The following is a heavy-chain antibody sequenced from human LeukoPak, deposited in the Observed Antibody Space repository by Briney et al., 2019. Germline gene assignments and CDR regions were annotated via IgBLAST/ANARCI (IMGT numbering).Heavy chain of an antibody. Sequence: PSETLSLTCTVSGGSISSYYWSWIRQPPGKGLEWIAYIYYSGSTNYNPSLKSRVTMSVDTSKNQFSLKLSSVTAADTAVYYCARLGYCSSTSCPVDYYYYYMDVWGKGTTVTISS. J-gene: IGHJ6*03. CDR3: ARLGYCSSTSCPVDYYYYYMDV. CDR2: IYYSGST. V-gene: IGHV4-59*12. D-gene: IGHD2-2*01. CDR1: GGSISSYY.